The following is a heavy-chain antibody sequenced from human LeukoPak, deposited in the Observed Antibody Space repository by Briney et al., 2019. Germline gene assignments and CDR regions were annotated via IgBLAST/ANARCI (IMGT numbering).Heavy chain of an antibody. CDR1: GFTFTTYW. Sequence: PGGSLRLSCAASGFTFTTYWMSWVRQAPGKGLEWVANIKQDGTEKYYVDSVKGRFTISRDNAKNSLYLQMNSLRVEDTAVYYCARDPYDSSGYRTYYFDYWGQGTLVTVSS. D-gene: IGHD3-22*01. CDR3: ARDPYDSSGYRTYYFDY. CDR2: IKQDGTEK. J-gene: IGHJ4*02. V-gene: IGHV3-7*01.